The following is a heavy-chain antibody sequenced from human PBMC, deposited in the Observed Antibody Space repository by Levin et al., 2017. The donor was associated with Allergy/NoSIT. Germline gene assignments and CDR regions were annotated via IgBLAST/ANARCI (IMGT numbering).Heavy chain of an antibody. Sequence: SETLSLTCTVSGGSISSSSLYWGWIRQPPGKGLEWIGSIYYSGSTYYNPSLKSRVTISVDTSKNQFSLKLSSVTAADTAVYYCASPLTNPFSYGSGSFDFWGQGTLVSVFS. V-gene: IGHV4-39*01. D-gene: IGHD3-10*01. CDR2: IYYSGST. J-gene: IGHJ5*01. CDR3: ASPLTNPFSYGSGSFDF. CDR1: GGSISSSSLY.